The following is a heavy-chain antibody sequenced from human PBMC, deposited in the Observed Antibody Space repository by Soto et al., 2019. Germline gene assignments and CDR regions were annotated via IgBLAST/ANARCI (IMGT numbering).Heavy chain of an antibody. CDR1: GVTFGSYA. D-gene: IGHD2-15*01. J-gene: IGHJ6*02. V-gene: IGHV1-69*13. CDR3: ARKGEVAATHYYGMDV. CDR2: IIPIFGTA. Sequence: SVKVSCKASGVTFGSYAISWVRQAPGQGLEWMGGIIPIFGTANYAQKFQGRVTITADESTSTAYMELSSLRSEDTAVYYCARKGEVAATHYYGMDVWGQGTTVTVSS.